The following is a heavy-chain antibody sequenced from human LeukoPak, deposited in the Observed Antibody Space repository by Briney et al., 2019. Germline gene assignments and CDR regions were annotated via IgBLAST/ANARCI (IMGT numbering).Heavy chain of an antibody. CDR3: VRGGWELDY. CDR2: IKEDGTQR. J-gene: IGHJ4*02. CDR1: GFTFKYYW. V-gene: IGHV3-7*01. Sequence: GGSLRLSCAASGFTFKYYWMAWVRLAPGKGLEWVAHIKEDGTQRYYVDSVKGRYTISRDDAKNSLYLQMDTLTDEDTAVYYCVRGGWELDYWGQGVLVTVSS. D-gene: IGHD4-23*01.